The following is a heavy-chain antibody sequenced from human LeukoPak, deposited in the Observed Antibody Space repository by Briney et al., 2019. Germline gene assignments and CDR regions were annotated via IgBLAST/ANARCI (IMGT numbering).Heavy chain of an antibody. Sequence: NPSETLSLTCTVSGGSISSYHWSWIRQPAGKGLEWIGHININEGPKYNPSLGSRVTMSADTSRNQYSLELSSVTAADTAVYYCARDGNSYGPDFDYWGQGTLVTVSS. CDR2: ININEGP. D-gene: IGHD5-18*01. V-gene: IGHV4-4*07. J-gene: IGHJ4*02. CDR1: GGSISSYH. CDR3: ARDGNSYGPDFDY.